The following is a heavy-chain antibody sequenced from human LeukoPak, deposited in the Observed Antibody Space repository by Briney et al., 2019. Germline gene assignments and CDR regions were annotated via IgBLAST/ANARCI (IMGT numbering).Heavy chain of an antibody. V-gene: IGHV3-23*01. CDR1: GFTFSSYA. CDR2: ISANGGST. D-gene: IGHD6-6*01. CDR3: AKLLTGRPSGYMDL. Sequence: GGSLRLSCAASGFTFSSYAMSWVRQAPGKGLEWVAGISANGGSTSYADSVKGRFNISRDNSKTTEDLQMNNLRAEATAVYYCAKLLTGRPSGYMDLWGKRTTVSVSS. J-gene: IGHJ6*03.